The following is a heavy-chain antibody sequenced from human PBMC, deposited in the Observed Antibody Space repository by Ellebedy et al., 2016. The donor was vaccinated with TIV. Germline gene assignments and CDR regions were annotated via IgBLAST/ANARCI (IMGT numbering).Heavy chain of an antibody. CDR2: IYFSGAT. CDR3: ACMPDVNMVKFDY. CDR1: GGSISNSYYY. D-gene: IGHD5-18*01. V-gene: IGHV4-39*01. Sequence: SETLSLTCTVSGGSISNSYYYWAWIRQPPGKGLEWIGNIYFSGATYYTPSLKSRLTISVDTSKNQFSLKLSSVTAADAAVYYCACMPDVNMVKFDYWGLGTLVTVSS. J-gene: IGHJ4*02.